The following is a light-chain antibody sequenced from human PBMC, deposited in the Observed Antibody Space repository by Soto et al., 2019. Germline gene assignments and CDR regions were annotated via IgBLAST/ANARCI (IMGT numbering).Light chain of an antibody. CDR3: QQHFGSPFT. V-gene: IGKV3-20*01. CDR2: DAS. J-gene: IGKJ3*01. CDR1: QSVSNNY. Sequence: EIVLTQSPGTLSLSPGERATLSCRASQSVSNNYLAWYQQKPGQAPRLLIHDASSRATGIPDRFSGSGSGTDFTLTISRLEPEDFAVYYWQQHFGSPFTFGPGTKVEIE.